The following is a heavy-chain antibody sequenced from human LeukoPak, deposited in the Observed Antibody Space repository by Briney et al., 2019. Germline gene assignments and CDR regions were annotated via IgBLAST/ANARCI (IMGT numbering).Heavy chain of an antibody. V-gene: IGHV1-2*02. D-gene: IGHD3-16*01. CDR2: INPDSGFT. CDR1: GYKFIDDY. Sequence: ASVTVSCKASGYKFIDDYMHWVRQAPGQGLEFMGWINPDSGFTNYAQKFKGRVTITRDTSISTAYLAVRSLTSDDTAVYYCAPTAEAYTSWWKVWGQGTLVTVSS. CDR3: APTAEAYTSWWKV. J-gene: IGHJ4*02.